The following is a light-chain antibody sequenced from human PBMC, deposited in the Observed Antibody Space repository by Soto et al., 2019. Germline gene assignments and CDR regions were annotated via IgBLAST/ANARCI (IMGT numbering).Light chain of an antibody. V-gene: IGLV1-44*01. J-gene: IGLJ1*01. Sequence: QSVLTQPPSASGTPGQRVTISCSGSFSNIGSNTVNWYHQLPGAAPKLLIYFNNQRPSGVPDRFSASKSATSASLAISGLQSEDEADYYCAAWDDSLNGHVFGTGTKLTVL. CDR1: FSNIGSNT. CDR2: FNN. CDR3: AAWDDSLNGHV.